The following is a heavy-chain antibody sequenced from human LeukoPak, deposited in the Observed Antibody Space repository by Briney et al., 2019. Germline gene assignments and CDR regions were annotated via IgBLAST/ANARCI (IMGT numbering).Heavy chain of an antibody. Sequence: ASVKVSCKVSGYTLTELSMHWVRQAPGKGLEWMGGFDPEDGETIYAQKFQGRVTMTEDTSTDKAYMELSSLRSEDTAVYYCATYSYRGYAAKPGDYWGQGTLVTVSS. V-gene: IGHV1-24*01. CDR2: FDPEDGET. D-gene: IGHD5-12*01. CDR1: GYTLTELS. J-gene: IGHJ4*02. CDR3: ATYSYRGYAAKPGDY.